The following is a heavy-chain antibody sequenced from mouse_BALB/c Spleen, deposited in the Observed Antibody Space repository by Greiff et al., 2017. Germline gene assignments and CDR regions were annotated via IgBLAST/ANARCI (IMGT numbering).Heavy chain of an antibody. CDR3: ARYYDGYYAAMDY. Sequence: EVKLMESGPSLVKPSQTLSLTCSVTGYSITSGYWNWIRKFPGNKLEYMGYISYSGSTYYNPSLKSRISITRDTSKNQYYLQLNSVTTEDTATYYCARYYDGYYAAMDYWGQGTSVTVSS. CDR2: ISYSGST. CDR1: GYSITSGY. D-gene: IGHD2-3*01. V-gene: IGHV3-8*02. J-gene: IGHJ4*01.